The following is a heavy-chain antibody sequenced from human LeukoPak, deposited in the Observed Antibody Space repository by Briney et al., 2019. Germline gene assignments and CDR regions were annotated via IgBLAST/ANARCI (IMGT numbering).Heavy chain of an antibody. CDR1: GYTFTSYY. J-gene: IGHJ4*02. Sequence: ASVKVSCKASGYTFTSYYMHWVRHAPGQGLEWMGIINPSGGSTSYAQKFQGRVTMTRDTSTSTGYMELSSLRSEDTAVYYCARADQPTVVVPAAPTAYWGQGTLVTVSS. CDR2: INPSGGST. V-gene: IGHV1-46*01. CDR3: ARADQPTVVVPAAPTAY. D-gene: IGHD2-2*01.